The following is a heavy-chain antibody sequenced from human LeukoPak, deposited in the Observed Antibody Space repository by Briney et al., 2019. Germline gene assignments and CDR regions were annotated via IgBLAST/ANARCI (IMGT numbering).Heavy chain of an antibody. Sequence: ASVKVSCKASGYTFTGYYIHWVRQAPGQGLEWMGWINPSSGGTNYAQKFQGRVTMTRDTSICTAYMELSRLTSDDTAVYYCARDAGGTYSLAFDLWGQGTMVTVSS. J-gene: IGHJ3*01. CDR3: ARDAGGTYSLAFDL. CDR1: GYTFTGYY. D-gene: IGHD1-26*01. V-gene: IGHV1-2*02. CDR2: INPSSGGT.